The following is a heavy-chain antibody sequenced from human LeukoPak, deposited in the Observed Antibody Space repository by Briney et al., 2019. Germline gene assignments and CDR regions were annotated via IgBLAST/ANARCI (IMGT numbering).Heavy chain of an antibody. CDR3: AKDVDIVVVTASAFDY. D-gene: IGHD2-21*02. V-gene: IGHV3-23*01. J-gene: IGHJ4*02. CDR2: ISGSGGST. CDR1: GFTFSSYA. Sequence: GGSLRLSCAASGFTFSSYAMSWVRQAPGKGLEWVSAISGSGGSTYYADSVKGRFTISRDNSKNTLYLQMNSLRAEDTAVYYCAKDVDIVVVTASAFDYWSQGTLVTVSS.